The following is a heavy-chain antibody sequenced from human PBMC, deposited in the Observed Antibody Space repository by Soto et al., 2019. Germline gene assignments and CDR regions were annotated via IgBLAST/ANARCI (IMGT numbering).Heavy chain of an antibody. CDR1: GGSISSGGYY. V-gene: IGHV4-31*03. D-gene: IGHD2-21*02. CDR3: ARGRVVTATLKYYFDY. J-gene: IGHJ4*02. Sequence: QVQLQESGPGLVKPSQTLSLTCTVSGGSISSGGYYWSWIRQHPGKGLEWIGYIYYSGSTYYNPFLKSRVTISVDTSKNQFSLKLSSVTAADTAVYYCARGRVVTATLKYYFDYWGQGTLVTVSS. CDR2: IYYSGST.